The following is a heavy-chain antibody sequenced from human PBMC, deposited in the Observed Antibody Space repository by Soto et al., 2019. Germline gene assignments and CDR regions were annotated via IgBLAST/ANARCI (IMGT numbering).Heavy chain of an antibody. CDR1: GYTFFTYD. CDR3: ARHHGPTTSENWFDP. V-gene: IGHV1-18*01. J-gene: IGHJ5*02. D-gene: IGHD5-12*01. Sequence: QVHLVQSGVEVKTPGASVKVSCQASGYTFFTYDISWVRQPPGEGCLWMGWISTYSGDTKYAQKFQGRLTMTTDKSTTKAYLELRSLRSNDTAVYYCARHHGPTTSENWFDPWGQGTLVNVSS. CDR2: ISTYSGDT.